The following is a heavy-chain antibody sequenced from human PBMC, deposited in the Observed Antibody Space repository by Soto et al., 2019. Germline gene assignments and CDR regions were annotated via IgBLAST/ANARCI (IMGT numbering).Heavy chain of an antibody. J-gene: IGHJ6*02. V-gene: IGHV1-69*02. Sequence: QVQLVQSGAEVTKPGSSVKVSCKASGGTFSSYTISWVRQAPGQGLEWMGRIIPTLGIPHYAPKFEGRVTITAAKTTCLAYMELSSLRCEDTAVYYCTRFRRSYGMDVWGRVPTVTVSS. CDR3: TRFRRSYGMDV. CDR1: GGTFSSYT. D-gene: IGHD3-10*01. CDR2: IIPTLGIP.